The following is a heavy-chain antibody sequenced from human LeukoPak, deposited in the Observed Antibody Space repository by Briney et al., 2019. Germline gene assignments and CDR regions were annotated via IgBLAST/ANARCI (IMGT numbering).Heavy chain of an antibody. CDR2: ISSSSSYI. J-gene: IGHJ4*02. D-gene: IGHD6-19*01. V-gene: IGHV3-21*01. CDR3: ARDSSCSSGWHSY. Sequence: GGSLRLSCAASGFTFSSYSMNWVRQAPGKGLEWVSSISSSSSYIYYADSVKGRFTISRDNAKNSLYLQMNSLRAEDTAVYYCARDSSCSSGWHSYWGQGTLVTVSS. CDR1: GFTFSSYS.